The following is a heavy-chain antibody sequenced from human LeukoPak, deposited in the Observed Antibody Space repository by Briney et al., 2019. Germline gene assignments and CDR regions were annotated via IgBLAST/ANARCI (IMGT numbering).Heavy chain of an antibody. V-gene: IGHV3-21*01. J-gene: IGHJ4*02. CDR3: ARADGSGSYYFGPLDY. D-gene: IGHD3-10*01. CDR2: ISSSSSYI. CDR1: GFTFSSYS. Sequence: GGSLRLSCAASGFTFSSYSMSWVRQAPGKGLERISSISSSSSYIYYADSVKGRFTISRDNAKNSLYLQMNSLRAEDTAVYYCARADGSGSYYFGPLDYWGQGTLVTVSS.